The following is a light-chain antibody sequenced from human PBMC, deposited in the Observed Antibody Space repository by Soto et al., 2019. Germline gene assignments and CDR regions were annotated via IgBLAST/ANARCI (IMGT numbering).Light chain of an antibody. CDR1: QSVSSN. CDR3: QQYNNWRT. V-gene: IGKV3-15*01. CDR2: GAS. J-gene: IGKJ1*01. Sequence: EIVMTQSPATLSVSPGERATLSCRASQSVSSNLAWHQQKPGQAPRLLIYGASTRATGIPARFSGSGSGTEFTLTISSLQSEDFAVYYCQQYNNWRTFGQGTKVDI.